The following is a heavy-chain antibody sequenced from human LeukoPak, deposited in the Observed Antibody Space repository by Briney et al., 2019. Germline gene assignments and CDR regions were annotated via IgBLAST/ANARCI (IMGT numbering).Heavy chain of an antibody. V-gene: IGHV3-74*01. Sequence: RGSLRLSCAASGFTFSKHWMHWVRQAPGKGLVWVSRINSDGSSTTYADSVKGRFTISRDNAKNTLYLQMNSLKTEDTAVYYCTRGRGYSYGWIGEKLLDYWGQGTLVTVSS. CDR2: INSDGSST. J-gene: IGHJ4*02. D-gene: IGHD5-18*01. CDR3: TRGRGYSYGWIGEKLLDY. CDR1: GFTFSKHW.